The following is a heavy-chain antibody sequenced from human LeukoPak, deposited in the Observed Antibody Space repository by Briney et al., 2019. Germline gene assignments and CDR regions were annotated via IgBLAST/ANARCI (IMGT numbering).Heavy chain of an antibody. CDR2: MNPNSGNT. D-gene: IGHD3-10*01. J-gene: IGHJ5*02. CDR1: GYSFTNYD. V-gene: IGHV1-8*03. Sequence: ASVKVSCKASGYSFTNYDINWVRQATGQGLEWMGWMNPNSGNTGYAQKFQGRVTITRNTSISTAYMELSSLRSEDTAVYYCARGHRVVRGVIIEGLLYWFDPWGQGTLVAVSS. CDR3: ARGHRVVRGVIIEGLLYWFDP.